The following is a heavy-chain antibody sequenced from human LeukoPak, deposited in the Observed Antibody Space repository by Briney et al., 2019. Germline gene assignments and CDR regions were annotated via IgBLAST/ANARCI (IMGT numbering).Heavy chain of an antibody. Sequence: GESLKISCQGSGYRFTSYWISWVRQMPGKGLEWMGRITPSDSYTNYSPSFRGHVTISADKSITTAYLQWSSLRASDTAMYYCATSSGNNPFDSWGQGTLVTVSS. J-gene: IGHJ4*02. CDR2: ITPSDSYT. CDR3: ATSSGNNPFDS. V-gene: IGHV5-10-1*01. CDR1: GYRFTSYW. D-gene: IGHD1-14*01.